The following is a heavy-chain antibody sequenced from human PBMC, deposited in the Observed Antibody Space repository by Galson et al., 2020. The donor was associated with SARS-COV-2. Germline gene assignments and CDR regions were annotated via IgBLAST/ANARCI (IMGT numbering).Heavy chain of an antibody. CDR2: ISWNSGSI. D-gene: IGHD1-26*01. V-gene: IGHV3-9*01. CDR1: GFTFDDYA. CDR3: AKDTVYSGSYGYYYYGIDV. Sequence: GGSLRLSCAASGFTFDDYAMHWVRQAPGKGLEWVSGISWNSGSIGYADSVKGRFTISRDNAKNSLYLQMNSLRAEDTALYYCAKDTVYSGSYGYYYYGIDVWGQGTTVTVSS. J-gene: IGHJ6*02.